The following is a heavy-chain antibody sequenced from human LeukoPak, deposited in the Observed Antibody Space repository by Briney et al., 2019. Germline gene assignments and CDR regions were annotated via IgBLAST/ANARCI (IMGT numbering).Heavy chain of an antibody. CDR3: HPLASIRD. Sequence: GGSLRLSCAVSGFTLSSHWMHWVRQAPGKGLVWVSLIKTGGGSTNYADSVKGRFTVSRDDAKNTLYLQMNSLRAEDTAMYYFHPLASIRDWGQGTLVTVSS. CDR1: GFTLSSHW. CDR2: IKTGGGST. J-gene: IGHJ4*02. D-gene: IGHD2-2*02. V-gene: IGHV3-74*01.